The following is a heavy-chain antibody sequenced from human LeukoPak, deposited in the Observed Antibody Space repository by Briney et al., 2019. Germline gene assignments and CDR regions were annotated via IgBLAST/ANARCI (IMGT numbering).Heavy chain of an antibody. CDR2: IYSGGST. Sequence: GGSLRLSCAASGFTVSSNYMSWVRQAPGKGLEWVSVIYSGGSTYYADSVKGRFTISRDNSKNTLYLQMNSLRAEDTAVYYCATDVLTGYSNFDYWGQGTLVTVSS. CDR3: ATDVLTGYSNFDY. D-gene: IGHD3-9*01. V-gene: IGHV3-53*01. J-gene: IGHJ4*02. CDR1: GFTVSSNY.